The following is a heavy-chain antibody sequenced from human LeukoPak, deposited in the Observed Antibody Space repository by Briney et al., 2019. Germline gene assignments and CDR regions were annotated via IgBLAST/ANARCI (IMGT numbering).Heavy chain of an antibody. CDR3: ATVGYCSSTSCYGDPFDY. Sequence: GASVKVSCKVSGYTLTELSMHWVRQAPGKGLEWMGGFDPEDGETIYAQKFQGRVTMTEDTSTDTAYMELSSLRSEDTAVYYCATVGYCSSTSCYGDPFDYWGQGTLVTVSS. CDR2: FDPEDGET. J-gene: IGHJ4*02. CDR1: GYTLTELS. D-gene: IGHD2-2*01. V-gene: IGHV1-24*01.